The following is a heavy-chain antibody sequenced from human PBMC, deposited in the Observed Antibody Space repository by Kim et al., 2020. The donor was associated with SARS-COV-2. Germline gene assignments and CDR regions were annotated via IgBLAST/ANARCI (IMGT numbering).Heavy chain of an antibody. V-gene: IGHV1-18*01. CDR2: ISAYNGNT. CDR3: ARVAGGADYYDSSGDPDRRPPDDP. J-gene: IGHJ5*02. CDR1: GYTFTSYG. D-gene: IGHD3-22*01. Sequence: ASVKVSCKASGYTFTSYGISWVRQAPGQGLEWMGWISAYNGNTTYAQKLQGRVTMTTDTSTSTAYMELRSLRSDDTAVYYCARVAGGADYYDSSGDPDRRPPDDPWGQGTLVTVSS.